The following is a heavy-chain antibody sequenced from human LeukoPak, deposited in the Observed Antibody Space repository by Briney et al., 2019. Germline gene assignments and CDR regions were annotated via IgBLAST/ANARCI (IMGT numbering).Heavy chain of an antibody. J-gene: IGHJ4*02. V-gene: IGHV1-24*01. Sequence: ASVKVSCKVSGYTLTELSMHWVRQAPGKGLEWMGGFDPEDGETIYAQKFQGRVTMTEDTSTDTAYMELSSLRSEDTAVYYCATEVPGIAVAGVQGAGGDYWGQGTLVTVSS. D-gene: IGHD6-19*01. CDR1: GYTLTELS. CDR3: ATEVPGIAVAGVQGAGGDY. CDR2: FDPEDGET.